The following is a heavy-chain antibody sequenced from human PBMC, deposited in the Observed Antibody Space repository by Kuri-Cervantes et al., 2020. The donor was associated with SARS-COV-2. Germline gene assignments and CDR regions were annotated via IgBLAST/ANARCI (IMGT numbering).Heavy chain of an antibody. CDR3: ARDVVHTYGWRAFDY. V-gene: IGHV4-61*02. CDR2: FYTTERI. J-gene: IGHJ4*02. D-gene: IGHD5-18*01. Sequence: SETLSLTCTVSGASISNGSYCWSWIRQPAGKGLEWIGRFYTTERINYNPSLKSRVTISVDTSKNQFSLRLTSVTAADTAVYYCARDVVHTYGWRAFDYWGQGSLVTVSS. CDR1: GASISNGSYC.